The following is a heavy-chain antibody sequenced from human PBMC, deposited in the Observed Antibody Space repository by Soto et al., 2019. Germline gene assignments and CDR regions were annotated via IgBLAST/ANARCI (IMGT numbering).Heavy chain of an antibody. CDR1: GFIFISYA. J-gene: IGHJ4*02. D-gene: IGHD2-15*01. CDR2: MSGSGVST. CDR3: AKVRSTVVVAAANY. Sequence: GTLRLSCSASGFIFISYAMSWVRQAPGKGLEWVSAMSGSGVSTYYTDSVKGRFTISRDNSKNMLYLQMNSLRTEDTALYYCAKVRSTVVVAAANYWGQGTLVTVSS. V-gene: IGHV3-23*01.